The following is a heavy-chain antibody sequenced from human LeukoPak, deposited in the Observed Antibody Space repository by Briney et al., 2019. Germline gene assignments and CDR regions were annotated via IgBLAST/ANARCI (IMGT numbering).Heavy chain of an antibody. V-gene: IGHV3-23*01. D-gene: IGHD3-22*01. CDR3: AKGRSSSGYDYVDY. CDR2: ISGSGGST. Sequence: QTGGSLRLSCAASGFTFSSYAMSWVRQAQGKGLEWVSVISGSGGSTHYADSVKGRFTISRDNSKNTLYVQMSSLRAEDTAVYYCAKGRSSSGYDYVDYWGQGTLVTVSS. CDR1: GFTFSSYA. J-gene: IGHJ4*02.